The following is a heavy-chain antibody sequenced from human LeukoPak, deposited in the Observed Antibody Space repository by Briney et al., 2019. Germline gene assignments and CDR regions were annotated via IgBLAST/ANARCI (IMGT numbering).Heavy chain of an antibody. V-gene: IGHV3-21*01. CDR3: ASHYTYCSGGSCYYYYYGMDV. Sequence: PGESLRLSCAASGFTFSSYSMNWVRQAPGKGLEWVSSISSSSSYIYYADSVKGRFTISRDNAKNSLYLQMNSLRAEDTAVYYCASHYTYCSGGSCYYYYYGMDVWGKGTTVTVSS. CDR2: ISSSSSYI. D-gene: IGHD2-15*01. CDR1: GFTFSSYS. J-gene: IGHJ6*04.